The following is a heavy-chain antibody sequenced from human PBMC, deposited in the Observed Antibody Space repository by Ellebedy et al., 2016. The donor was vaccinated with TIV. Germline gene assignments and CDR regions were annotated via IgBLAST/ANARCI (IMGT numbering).Heavy chain of an antibody. D-gene: IGHD4-17*01. CDR2: IYFTGTT. J-gene: IGHJ4*02. CDR1: GAAIRTGTYY. CDR3: ARDYGDCNIDY. V-gene: IGHV4-39*02. Sequence: MPSETLSLTCSVSGAAIRTGTYYWIWVRQAPGKGLEWIGSIYFTGTTSYSPSLTSRVAMSVDTSKNQFSLKLNSVTAADTAVYYCARDYGDCNIDYWGPGTLVTVSS.